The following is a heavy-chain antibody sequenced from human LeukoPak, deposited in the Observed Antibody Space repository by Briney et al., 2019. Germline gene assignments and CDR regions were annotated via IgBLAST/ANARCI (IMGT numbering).Heavy chain of an antibody. CDR2: ISYDGSNK. Sequence: PGGSLRLSCAASGFTFSSYGMHWVRQAPGKGLEWVAVISYDGSNKYYADPVKGRFTISRDNSKNTLYLQMNSLRAEDTAVYYCAKHRGYSYGSLGMDVWGRGTTVTVSS. J-gene: IGHJ6*02. CDR3: AKHRGYSYGSLGMDV. CDR1: GFTFSSYG. V-gene: IGHV3-30*18. D-gene: IGHD5-18*01.